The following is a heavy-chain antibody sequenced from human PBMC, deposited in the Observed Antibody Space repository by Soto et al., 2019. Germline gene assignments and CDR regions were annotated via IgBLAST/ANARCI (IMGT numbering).Heavy chain of an antibody. D-gene: IGHD6-6*01. CDR2: IYYSGST. V-gene: IGHV4-59*08. CDR1: GGSSSSYY. Sequence: SETLPHPWTVSGGSSSSYYWIWILQPTGKGLEWIGYIYYSGSTNYNPSLKRRVTISVDTSKNQFSLKLSSVTAADTAVYYCARTRGEYSSSFASYYFDYWGQGTLVTVSS. CDR3: ARTRGEYSSSFASYYFDY. J-gene: IGHJ4*02.